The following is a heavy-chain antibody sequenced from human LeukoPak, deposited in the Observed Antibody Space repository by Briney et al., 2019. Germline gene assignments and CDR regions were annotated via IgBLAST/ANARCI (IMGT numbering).Heavy chain of an antibody. CDR1: GYTFTSYG. Sequence: ASVKVSCKASGYTFTSYGISWVRQAPGQGLEWMGWISAYNGNTNYAQKLQGRVTMTTDTSTSTAYMELGSLRSDDTAVYYCARGRFLEWLGDAFDIWGQGTMVTVSS. V-gene: IGHV1-18*01. CDR2: ISAYNGNT. J-gene: IGHJ3*02. D-gene: IGHD3-3*01. CDR3: ARGRFLEWLGDAFDI.